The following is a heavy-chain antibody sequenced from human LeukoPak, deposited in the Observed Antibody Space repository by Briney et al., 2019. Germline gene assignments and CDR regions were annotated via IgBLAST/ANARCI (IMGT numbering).Heavy chain of an antibody. J-gene: IGHJ4*02. Sequence: GGSLRLSCAASGFTFSSYEVNWVRQAPGKGLEWVSYISSSGSTIYYADSVKGRFTISRDNAKNSLYLQMNSLRAEDTAVYYCARDLYYYDSSGYYWGQGTLVTVSS. D-gene: IGHD3-22*01. CDR1: GFTFSSYE. V-gene: IGHV3-48*03. CDR3: ARDLYYYDSSGYY. CDR2: ISSSGSTI.